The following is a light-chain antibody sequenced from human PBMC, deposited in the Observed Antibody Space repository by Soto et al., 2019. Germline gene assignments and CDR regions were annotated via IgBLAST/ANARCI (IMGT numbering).Light chain of an antibody. CDR2: CAS. V-gene: IGKV3-20*01. Sequence: EIGLTQSPGTLSLSPGERATLSCRASHSVSSSYLAWYQQKPGQAPRLLIYCASSRATGIPDRFSGSGSGTDFTLTISRLEPEDFAVYYCQQYGSSPPITFGQGTRLEI. J-gene: IGKJ5*01. CDR3: QQYGSSPPIT. CDR1: HSVSSSY.